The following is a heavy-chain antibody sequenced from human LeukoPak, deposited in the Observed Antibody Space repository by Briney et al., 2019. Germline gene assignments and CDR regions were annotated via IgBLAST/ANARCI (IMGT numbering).Heavy chain of an antibody. D-gene: IGHD3-22*01. Sequence: ASVKVSCKASGYTFTSYYMHWVRQAPGQGLEWMGIINPSGGSTSYAQKFQGRVTITADKSTSTAYMELSSLRSEDTAVYYCAREYMWLSLYYYYGMDVWGQGTTVTVSS. CDR1: GYTFTSYY. CDR2: INPSGGST. CDR3: AREYMWLSLYYYYGMDV. J-gene: IGHJ6*02. V-gene: IGHV1-46*01.